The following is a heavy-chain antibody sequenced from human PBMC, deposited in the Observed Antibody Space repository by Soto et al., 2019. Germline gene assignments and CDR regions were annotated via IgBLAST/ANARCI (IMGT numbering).Heavy chain of an antibody. Sequence: SETLSLTCTVSGGSISSYYWSWIRQPPGKGLEWIGYIYYSGSTNYNPSLKSRVTISVDTSKNQFSLKLSSVTAADTAVYYCARGRIQLCYPFDYWGQGTLVTVS. J-gene: IGHJ4*02. V-gene: IGHV4-59*01. D-gene: IGHD5-18*01. CDR1: GGSISSYY. CDR2: IYYSGST. CDR3: ARGRIQLCYPFDY.